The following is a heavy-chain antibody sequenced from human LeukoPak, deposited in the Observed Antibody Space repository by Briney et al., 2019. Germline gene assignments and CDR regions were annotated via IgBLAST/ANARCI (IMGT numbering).Heavy chain of an antibody. D-gene: IGHD5-12*01. J-gene: IGHJ6*02. CDR2: IYDSGTT. V-gene: IGHV3-53*01. Sequence: GGSLRLSCATSGFTVSSNYMSWVRQAPGKGLEWVSVIYDSGTTYYADSVKGRFLTFRDTSKNTVDLQMNSLRAEDTAVYYCARARGYSGYESKWYYYGMDVWGQGTTVTVSS. CDR1: GFTVSSNY. CDR3: ARARGYSGYESKWYYYGMDV.